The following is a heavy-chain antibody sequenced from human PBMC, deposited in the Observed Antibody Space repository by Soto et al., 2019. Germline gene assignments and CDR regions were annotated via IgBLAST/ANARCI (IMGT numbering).Heavy chain of an antibody. J-gene: IGHJ4*02. Sequence: PSETLSLTCTVSGGSISNTGYYWGWIRQPPGKGLEWIGSIYYNGSTYYNPSLKSRITISVDASKSQFSLKLSSVTAADTAMYYCVRHVWTGYSSSWRTRQIDYWGQGTLVTVSS. CDR3: VRHVWTGYSSSWRTRQIDY. D-gene: IGHD6-13*01. V-gene: IGHV4-39*01. CDR2: IYYNGST. CDR1: GGSISNTGYY.